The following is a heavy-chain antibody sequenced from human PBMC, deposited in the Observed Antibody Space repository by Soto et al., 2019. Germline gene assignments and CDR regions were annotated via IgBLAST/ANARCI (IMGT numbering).Heavy chain of an antibody. Sequence: EVQLVESGGGLDKPGGSLRLSCAASGFTFSSHSMNWVRQAPGKGLEWVSSISSSSSYIYYADSVKGRFTISRDNAKSLVYLQMNSLRVEDTAVDYCASLDRGSLDYWGRGTLVTVSS. CDR2: ISSSSSYI. V-gene: IGHV3-21*01. D-gene: IGHD6-25*01. J-gene: IGHJ4*02. CDR3: ASLDRGSLDY. CDR1: GFTFSSHS.